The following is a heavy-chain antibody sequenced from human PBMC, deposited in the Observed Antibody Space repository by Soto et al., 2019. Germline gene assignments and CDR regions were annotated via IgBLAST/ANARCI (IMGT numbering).Heavy chain of an antibody. V-gene: IGHV3-23*01. CDR3: AKGPEYDGLPGCDY. CDR1: GFTFSLSA. J-gene: IGHJ4*02. D-gene: IGHD6-19*01. Sequence: EVQLLESGGGFVQPGESLRLSCAASGFTFSLSAMSWVRQAPGRGLDWVSSLSGGGSTTDYAGSVKGRFTTSRDNSKNTWHRQMTSLRAEDTAVYYGAKGPEYDGLPGCDYWGQGALVTVSS. CDR2: LSGGGSTT.